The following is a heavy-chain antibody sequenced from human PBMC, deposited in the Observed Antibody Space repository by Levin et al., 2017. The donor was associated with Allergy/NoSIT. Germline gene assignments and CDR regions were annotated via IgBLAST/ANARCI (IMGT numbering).Heavy chain of an antibody. CDR3: ARDYFGSGANWVGFDM. D-gene: IGHD3-10*01. Sequence: GSLRLSCAVSGASVSSAPYFWNWIRQSPGTGLESIGLIYYSGFTRYNPSLKSRVTISLDTSKNQISLKLSTVTAEDTAVYFCARDYFGSGANWVGFDMWGQGTMVTVSS. J-gene: IGHJ3*02. CDR1: GASVSSAPYF. CDR2: IYYSGFT. V-gene: IGHV4-61*01.